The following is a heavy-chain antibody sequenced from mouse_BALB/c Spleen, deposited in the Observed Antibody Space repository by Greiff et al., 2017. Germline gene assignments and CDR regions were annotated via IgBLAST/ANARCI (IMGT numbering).Heavy chain of an antibody. J-gene: IGHJ2*01. CDR2: ISTYYGDA. CDR3: ARASLLRLRWYFDY. Sequence: VQLQQSGAELVRPGVSVKISCKGSGYTFTDYAMHWVKQSHAKSLEWIGVISTYYGDASYNQKFKGKATMTVDKSSSTAYMELARLTSEDSAIYYCARASLLRLRWYFDYWGQGTTLTVSS. D-gene: IGHD1-2*01. V-gene: IGHV1S137*01. CDR1: GYTFTDYA.